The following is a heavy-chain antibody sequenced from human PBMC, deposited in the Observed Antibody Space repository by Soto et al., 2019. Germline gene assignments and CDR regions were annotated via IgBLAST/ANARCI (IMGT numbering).Heavy chain of an antibody. D-gene: IGHD3-10*01. J-gene: IGHJ6*02. Sequence: ASVKVSCKNSGYTFTAYDIYWVRQAPGQGLEWMGWIRAYNGDTNYAQKFQTRVTMTTDKSTDTAYMDLRSLTSDDTAIYYCARAGAAPYYYYGLDVWGQGTTVTVSS. V-gene: IGHV1-18*01. CDR2: IRAYNGDT. CDR3: ARAGAAPYYYYGLDV. CDR1: GYTFTAYD.